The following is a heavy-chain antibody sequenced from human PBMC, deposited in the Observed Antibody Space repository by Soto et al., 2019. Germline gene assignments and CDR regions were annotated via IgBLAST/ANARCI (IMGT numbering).Heavy chain of an antibody. CDR1: GGSISSYD. D-gene: IGHD3-22*01. Sequence: SETLSLTCTVPGGSISSYDWSWIRQPPGKGLEWIGYIYNSGSTNYNPSLKSRVTISVDTSKNQFSLKLSSVTAADTAVYYCARWLGYYDSSGYYFDYWGQGTLVTVSS. CDR3: ARWLGYYDSSGYYFDY. CDR2: IYNSGST. V-gene: IGHV4-59*01. J-gene: IGHJ4*02.